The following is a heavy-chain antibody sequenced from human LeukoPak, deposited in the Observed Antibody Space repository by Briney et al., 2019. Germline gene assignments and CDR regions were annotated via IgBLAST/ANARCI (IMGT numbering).Heavy chain of an antibody. CDR3: ARSLSWIPTDGHPIYYFDY. Sequence: SVKVSCKASGGTFSSYAISWVRQAPGQGLEWMGGIIPIFGTANYAQKFQGRVTITADKSTSTAYMELSSLGSEDTAMYYCARSLSWIPTDGHPIYYFDYWGQGTLVTVSS. CDR1: GGTFSSYA. D-gene: IGHD5-18*01. V-gene: IGHV1-69*06. J-gene: IGHJ4*02. CDR2: IIPIFGTA.